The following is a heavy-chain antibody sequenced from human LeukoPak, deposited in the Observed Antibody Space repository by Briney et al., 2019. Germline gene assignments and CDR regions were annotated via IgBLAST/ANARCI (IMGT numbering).Heavy chain of an antibody. CDR2: ISNIGGST. CDR1: GFTFSSYV. CDR3: AKEGFDS. J-gene: IGHJ4*02. V-gene: IGHV3-23*01. Sequence: PGGSLRLSCAASGFTFSSYVKSWVRQAPGKGLKWVSSISNIGGSTYYADSVKGRFTISRDNSKNTLYLQMHSLRAQGTGVYYCAKEGFDSWRQATLVTVSS.